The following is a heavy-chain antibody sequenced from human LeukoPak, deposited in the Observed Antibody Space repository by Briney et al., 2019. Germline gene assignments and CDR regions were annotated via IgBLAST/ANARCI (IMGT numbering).Heavy chain of an antibody. Sequence: HTGGSLRLSCAASGFTFSSYWMHWVRQAPGKGLVWVSRINSDGSSTSYADSVKGRFTISRDNAKNTLYLQMNSLRAEDTAVYYCAREPAAIDAFDIWGQGTMVTVSS. V-gene: IGHV3-74*01. CDR3: AREPAAIDAFDI. CDR2: INSDGSST. D-gene: IGHD2-2*01. CDR1: GFTFSSYW. J-gene: IGHJ3*02.